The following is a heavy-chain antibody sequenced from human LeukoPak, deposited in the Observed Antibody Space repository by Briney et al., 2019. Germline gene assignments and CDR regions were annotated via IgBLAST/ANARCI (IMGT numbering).Heavy chain of an antibody. D-gene: IGHD3-16*02. J-gene: IGHJ4*02. CDR1: GGSISSSSYY. Sequence: SETLSLTCTVSGGSISSSSYYWGWIRQPPGKGLEWIGSIYYSGSTYYDPSLKCRVTISVDTSKNQFSLKLSSVTAADTAVYYCARHYDYVWGSYRNIFDYWGQGTLVTVSS. CDR2: IYYSGST. V-gene: IGHV4-39*01. CDR3: ARHYDYVWGSYRNIFDY.